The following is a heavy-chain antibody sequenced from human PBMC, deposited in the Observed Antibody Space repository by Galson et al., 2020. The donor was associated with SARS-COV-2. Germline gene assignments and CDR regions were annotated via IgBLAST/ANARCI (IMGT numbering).Heavy chain of an antibody. D-gene: IGHD3-3*02. J-gene: IGHJ2*01. CDR2: ISTSGDRT. Sequence: GESLKISCAASGFAFSNHGIIWFRRAPGKGWGGAQGISTSGDRTSNANSVKGRFSVSRENSKNTRYLQMNSLRAYNTPVYYCAKIGKLANWYCDIWGRGTLVTV. CDR3: AKIGKLANWYCDI. V-gene: IGHV3-23*01. CDR1: GFAFSNHG.